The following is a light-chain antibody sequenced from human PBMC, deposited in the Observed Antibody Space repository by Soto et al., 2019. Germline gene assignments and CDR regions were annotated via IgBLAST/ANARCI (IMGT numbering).Light chain of an antibody. CDR1: QSVSSY. J-gene: IGKJ1*01. CDR3: QQRSSWPRT. Sequence: EIVLTQSPATLSLSPGERATLSCRASQSVSSYLAWYQQKPGQVPRLVIYDASNRATGIPGRFSGSGSGTDFTLTISRLEPEDFGTYYCQQRSSWPRTFGQGTKVEIK. CDR2: DAS. V-gene: IGKV3-11*01.